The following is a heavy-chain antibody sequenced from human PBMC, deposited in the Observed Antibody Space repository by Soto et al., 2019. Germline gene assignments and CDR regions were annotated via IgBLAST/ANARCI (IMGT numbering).Heavy chain of an antibody. V-gene: IGHV3-7*03. J-gene: IGHJ4*02. CDR1: GFTFSSYW. D-gene: IGHD5-18*01. CDR3: ARDRWRYGIDDFAY. CDR2: IKQDGSEK. Sequence: EVQLVESGGGLVQPGGSLRLSCAASGFTFSSYWMSWVRQAPGKGLEWVANIKQDGSEKYYVDSVKGRFTISRDNAKNSLYLQMNTLRAEDPAVYYCARDRWRYGIDDFAYWGQGTLVTVSS.